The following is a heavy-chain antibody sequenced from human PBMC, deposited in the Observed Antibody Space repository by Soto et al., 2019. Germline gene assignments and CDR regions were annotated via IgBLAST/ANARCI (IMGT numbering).Heavy chain of an antibody. J-gene: IGHJ4*02. CDR2: INAGNGIT. V-gene: IGHV1-3*05. CDR3: ARSIVVVTALDY. Sequence: QVQLVQSGAEEKKPGASVKVSCKASGYTFTSYAMHWVRQAPGQRLEWMGWINAGNGITKYSQKFQGRVTITRDTSASTAYMELSSLRSEDTAVYYCARSIVVVTALDYWGQGTLVTVSS. D-gene: IGHD2-21*02. CDR1: GYTFTSYA.